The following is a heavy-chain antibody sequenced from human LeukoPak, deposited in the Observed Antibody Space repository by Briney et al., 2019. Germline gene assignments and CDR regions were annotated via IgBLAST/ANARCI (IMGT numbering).Heavy chain of an antibody. CDR2: IPNDGSNK. Sequence: GGSLRLACAASGFSFSSYWWSWVRQAPGKGLEWVALIPNDGSNKYYADFVRRRSTISRDNCKSILYLQMNNLRADDTAVYYCARGGRTNWFDPWGQGTLVSVSS. J-gene: IGHJ5*02. D-gene: IGHD3-16*01. V-gene: IGHV3-30-3*01. CDR3: ARGGRTNWFDP. CDR1: GFSFSSYW.